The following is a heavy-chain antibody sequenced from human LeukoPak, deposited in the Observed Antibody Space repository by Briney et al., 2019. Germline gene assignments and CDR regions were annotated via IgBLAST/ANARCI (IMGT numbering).Heavy chain of an antibody. D-gene: IGHD2-21*02. CDR2: ISSSGSTI. J-gene: IGHJ3*02. V-gene: IGHV3-48*03. CDR3: ARMDPYCGGDCYTRAAFDI. CDR1: GFTFSSYE. Sequence: GGSLRLSCAASGFTFSSYEMNWVRQAPGKGLEWVSYISSSGSTIYYADSVKGRFTISRDNAKNSLYLQMNSLRAEDPAVYYCARMDPYCGGDCYTRAAFDIWGQGTMVTVSS.